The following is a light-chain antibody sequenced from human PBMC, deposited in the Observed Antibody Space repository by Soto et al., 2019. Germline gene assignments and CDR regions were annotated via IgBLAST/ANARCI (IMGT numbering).Light chain of an antibody. CDR1: NSDVGSYNL. V-gene: IGLV2-23*03. CDR3: CSYAGSNTFSYV. CDR2: EGS. Sequence: QSVLTQPASVSGSPGQSITISCTGTNSDVGSYNLDSWYQQHPGKAPKLMIYEGSKRPSGVSNRFSGSTSGNTASLTISGLQAEDEADYYCCSYAGSNTFSYVFGTGTKLTVL. J-gene: IGLJ1*01.